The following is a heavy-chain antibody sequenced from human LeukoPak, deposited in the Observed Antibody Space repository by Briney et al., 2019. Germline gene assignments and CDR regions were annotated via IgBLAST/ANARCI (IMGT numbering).Heavy chain of an antibody. V-gene: IGHV4-39*01. Sequence: PSETLSLTCSVSGGSISISSHYCVWVRQPPGKGLEWVGRIYYDGSTYYNPSLKSRVTVSADTSKNQFSLHLRSVTAADTAVYYCSRRGHTTSPHWGQGTLVTVSS. J-gene: IGHJ4*02. CDR3: SRRGHTTSPH. CDR2: IYYDGST. D-gene: IGHD1-14*01. CDR1: GGSISISSHY.